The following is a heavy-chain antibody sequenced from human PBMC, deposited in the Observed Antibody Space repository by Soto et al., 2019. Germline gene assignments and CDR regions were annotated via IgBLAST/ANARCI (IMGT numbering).Heavy chain of an antibody. CDR2: INAGNGNT. V-gene: IGHV1-3*01. CDR3: ARAYPYRPIDY. J-gene: IGHJ4*02. CDR1: GYTFTSYA. D-gene: IGHD3-16*02. Sequence: ASVKVSCKASGYTFTSYAMHWVRQAPGQRLEWTGWINAGNGNTKYSQKFQGRVTITRDTSACTAYMELSSLRSEDTAVYYCARAYPYRPIDYWGQGTLVTVSS.